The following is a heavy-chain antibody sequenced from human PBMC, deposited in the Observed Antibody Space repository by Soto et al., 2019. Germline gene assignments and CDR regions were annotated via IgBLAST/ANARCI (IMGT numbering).Heavy chain of an antibody. CDR2: IIPIFGTA. J-gene: IGHJ5*02. CDR3: ARRRPGVT. CDR1: GGTFSSYA. D-gene: IGHD2-21*01. Sequence: QVQLVQSGAEVKKPGSSVKVSCKASGGTFSSYAISWVRQAPGQGLEWMGGIIPIFGTANYAQKFQGRVTMTEDEARSTAYLELSSLTSEDTAVYYWARRRPGVTWGQGTLVTVSS. V-gene: IGHV1-69*12.